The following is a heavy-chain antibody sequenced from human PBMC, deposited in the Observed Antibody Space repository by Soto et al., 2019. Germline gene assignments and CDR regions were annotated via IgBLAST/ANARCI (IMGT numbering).Heavy chain of an antibody. CDR3: AKDRGGGFCSGYPSYYYYYCMDV. CDR2: ISGSGGST. D-gene: IGHD3-3*01. CDR1: GFTFSSYA. V-gene: IGHV3-23*01. J-gene: IGHJ6*02. Sequence: PGGSLRLSCAASGFTFSSYAMSWVRQAPGKGLEWVSAISGSGGSTYYADSVKGRFTISRDNSKNTLYLQMDSLRAEDTAVYYCAKDRGGGFCSGYPSYYYYYCMDVWGQGTTVTVS.